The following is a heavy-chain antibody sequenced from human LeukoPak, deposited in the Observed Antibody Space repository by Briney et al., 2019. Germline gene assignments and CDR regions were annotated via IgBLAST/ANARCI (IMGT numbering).Heavy chain of an antibody. CDR3: ARDNIVLFDY. Sequence: GGSLRLSCAASGFTFTSYWMSWVHQAPGKGLEWVANIKQDGSEKYYVDSVKGRFTLSRDNAKNSLYLQMNSLRAEDTAVYYCARDNIVLFDYWGQGTLVTVSS. CDR2: IKQDGSEK. V-gene: IGHV3-7*01. J-gene: IGHJ4*02. D-gene: IGHD2/OR15-2a*01. CDR1: GFTFTSYW.